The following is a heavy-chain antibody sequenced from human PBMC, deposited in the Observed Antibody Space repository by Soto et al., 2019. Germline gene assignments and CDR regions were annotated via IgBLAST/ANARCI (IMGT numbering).Heavy chain of an antibody. V-gene: IGHV5-51*07. CDR3: ARKDKSGYFNWFDP. CDR2: IFPSDSDT. Sequence: GESLKISCGTSGYRFTSYWIAWVHQMPGKGLERMGIIFPSDSDTRYSPSFQGQVTISADRSTSTVFLQWASLKASDTAVYFCARKDKSGYFNWFDPWGQGTLVTVSS. J-gene: IGHJ5*02. D-gene: IGHD3-22*01. CDR1: GYRFTSYW.